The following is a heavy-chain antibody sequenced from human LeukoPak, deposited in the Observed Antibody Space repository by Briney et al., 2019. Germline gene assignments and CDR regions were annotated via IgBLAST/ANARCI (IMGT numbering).Heavy chain of an antibody. V-gene: IGHV1-46*01. CDR3: ARDQYYDFWSGYFGPGTFDI. Sequence: GSVKVSCKASGYTFTSYYMHWVRQAPGQGLEWMGIINPSGGSTSYAQKFQGRVTMTRDTSTSTVYMELSSLRSEDTAVYYCARDQYYDFWSGYFGPGTFDIWGQGTMVTVSS. CDR2: INPSGGST. D-gene: IGHD3-3*01. J-gene: IGHJ3*02. CDR1: GYTFTSYY.